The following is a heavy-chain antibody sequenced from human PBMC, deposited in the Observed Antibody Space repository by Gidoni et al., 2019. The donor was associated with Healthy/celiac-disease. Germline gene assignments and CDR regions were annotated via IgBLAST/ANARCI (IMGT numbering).Heavy chain of an antibody. J-gene: IGHJ3*02. V-gene: IGHV3-11*01. CDR1: GFPFSHYY. Sequence: VQLVESGGGLVKPGGSLRLSCAASGFPFSHYYMSWIRQATGKGLEWVSYMSSSGSTIYYADSVKGRFTISRDNAKNSLYMKMNSLRTEDTAVYYCARDLGSSGAFDIWGQGTMVTVSS. CDR3: ARDLGSSGAFDI. CDR2: MSSSGSTI. D-gene: IGHD2-15*01.